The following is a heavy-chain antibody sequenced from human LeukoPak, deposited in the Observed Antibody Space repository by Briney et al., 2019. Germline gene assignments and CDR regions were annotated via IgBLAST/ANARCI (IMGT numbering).Heavy chain of an antibody. CDR2: IWYDGSNK. CDR3: ARDMVRGVMVLDY. CDR1: GFTFSSYG. V-gene: IGHV3-33*01. Sequence: GGSLRLSCAASGFTFSSYGMHWVRQAPGKGLEWVAVIWYDGSNKYYADSVKDRFTISRDNSKNTLYLQMNSLRAEDTAVYYCARDMVRGVMVLDYWGQGTLVTVSS. J-gene: IGHJ4*02. D-gene: IGHD3-10*01.